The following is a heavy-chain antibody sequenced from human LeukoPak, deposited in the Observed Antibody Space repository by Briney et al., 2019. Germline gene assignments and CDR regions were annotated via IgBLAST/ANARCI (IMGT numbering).Heavy chain of an antibody. CDR3: AKDLGVRFDWGPNYYYYYGMDV. V-gene: IGHV3-43*02. CDR2: ISGDGGST. J-gene: IGHJ6*02. CDR1: GFTFDDYA. D-gene: IGHD3-9*01. Sequence: PGGSLRLSCAASGFTFDDYAMHWVRQAPGKGLEWVSLISGDGGSTYYADSVKGRFTISRDNSKNSLYLQMNSLRTEDTALYYCAKDLGVRFDWGPNYYYYYGMDVWGQGTTVTVSS.